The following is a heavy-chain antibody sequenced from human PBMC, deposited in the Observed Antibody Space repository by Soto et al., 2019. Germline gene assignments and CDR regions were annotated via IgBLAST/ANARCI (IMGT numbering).Heavy chain of an antibody. D-gene: IGHD1-26*01. J-gene: IGHJ4*02. Sequence: QVQLVESGGGVVQPGRSLRLSCAASGFTFSSYGMHWVRQAPGKGLEWVAVIWYDGSNKYYADSVKGRFTISRDNSKNPLYLQMNSLSAEDTAVYYCATGIVGATTFDYWGQGILVTVSS. CDR2: IWYDGSNK. V-gene: IGHV3-33*01. CDR3: ATGIVGATTFDY. CDR1: GFTFSSYG.